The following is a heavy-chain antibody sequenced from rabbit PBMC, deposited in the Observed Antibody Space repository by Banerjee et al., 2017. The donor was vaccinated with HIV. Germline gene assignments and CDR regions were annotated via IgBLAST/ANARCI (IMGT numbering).Heavy chain of an antibody. D-gene: IGHD1-1*01. V-gene: IGHV1S40*01. CDR3: ARSSISWQYVFNL. Sequence: QSLEESGGGLVKPEGSLTLTCKASGFDLSSYYYMCWVRQAPGKGLEWIACSVTGVSGTTDYASWAKGRFTISKTSSTTVTLQMTSLTAADTATYFCARSSISWQYVFNLWGPGTLVTDS. J-gene: IGHJ4*01. CDR2: SVTGVSGTT. CDR1: GFDLSSYYY.